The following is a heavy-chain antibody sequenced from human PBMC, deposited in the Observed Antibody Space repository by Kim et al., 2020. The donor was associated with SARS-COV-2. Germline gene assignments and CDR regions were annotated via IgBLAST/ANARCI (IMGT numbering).Heavy chain of an antibody. J-gene: IGHJ4*02. D-gene: IGHD1-26*01. Sequence: SQTLSLTCAISGDSVSSNTAAWNWMRQSPSRGLEWLGRTYYRSKWYNDHAVSVKSRITINPDTSKNQFSLQLSSVTPEDTAVYYCARGGSYYDYWGQGTLVTVSS. V-gene: IGHV6-1*01. CDR1: GDSVSSNTAA. CDR2: TYYRSKWYN. CDR3: ARGGSYYDY.